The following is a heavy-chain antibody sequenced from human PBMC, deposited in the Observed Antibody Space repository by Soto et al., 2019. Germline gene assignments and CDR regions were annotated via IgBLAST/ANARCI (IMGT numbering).Heavy chain of an antibody. CDR1: GFSFRDYD. Sequence: EVQLVESGGGSVQPGESLRLSCAASGFSFRDYDMHWVHQRKGKGLEWVSALGAARDPYYVGSVKGRFSVSRDNAQNSLFLQMNNLRVDDTAVYFCARAYLGRLPRRADYYYAMDVWGRGTTVTVSS. CDR3: ARAYLGRLPRRADYYYAMDV. CDR2: LGAARDP. V-gene: IGHV3-13*05. J-gene: IGHJ6*02. D-gene: IGHD1-26*01.